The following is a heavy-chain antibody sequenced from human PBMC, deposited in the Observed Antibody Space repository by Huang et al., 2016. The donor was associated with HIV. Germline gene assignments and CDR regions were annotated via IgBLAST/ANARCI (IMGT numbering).Heavy chain of an antibody. CDR1: GGSFRNFA. D-gene: IGHD3-22*01. CDR3: ATVDYYDTSGPQRGYFDN. Sequence: QVQLVQSGAEVKKPGSSVKVSCKASGGSFRNFAIGWVRQAPGQGLEWRRESNPTRGTPHVAQKCQGRVTIIADESTSTAYMELSSLRSEDTAVYYCATVDYYDTSGPQRGYFDNWGQGTLVTVSS. V-gene: IGHV1-69*01. CDR2: SNPTRGTP. J-gene: IGHJ4*02.